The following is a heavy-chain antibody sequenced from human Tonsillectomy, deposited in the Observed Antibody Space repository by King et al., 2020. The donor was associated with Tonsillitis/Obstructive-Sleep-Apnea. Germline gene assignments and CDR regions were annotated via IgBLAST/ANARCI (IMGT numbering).Heavy chain of an antibody. J-gene: IGHJ3*02. Sequence: QLVQSGAEVKKPGASVKVSCKASGYTFTSYGISWVRQAPGQGLEWMGWISAYNGNTNYAQKLQGRVTMTTDTSTSTAYMELRSLRSDDTAVYYCAREEPFGVVVPAAMATDAFDIWGQGTMVTVSS. CDR3: AREEPFGVVVPAAMATDAFDI. CDR2: ISAYNGNT. CDR1: GYTFTSYG. V-gene: IGHV1-18*01. D-gene: IGHD2-2*01.